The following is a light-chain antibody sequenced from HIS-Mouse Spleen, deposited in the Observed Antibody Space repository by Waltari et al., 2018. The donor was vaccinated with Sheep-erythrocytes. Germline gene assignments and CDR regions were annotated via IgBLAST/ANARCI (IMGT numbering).Light chain of an antibody. CDR3: CSYAGSSTPWV. CDR2: EGS. Sequence: QSALTQPASVSGSPGQSLTISCPGTSRDFGSYNLVSWYQQHPGKAPKLMIYEGSKRPSGVSNRFSGSKSGNTASLTISGLQAEDEADYYCCSYAGSSTPWVFGGGTKLTVL. CDR1: SRDFGSYNL. V-gene: IGLV2-23*01. J-gene: IGLJ3*02.